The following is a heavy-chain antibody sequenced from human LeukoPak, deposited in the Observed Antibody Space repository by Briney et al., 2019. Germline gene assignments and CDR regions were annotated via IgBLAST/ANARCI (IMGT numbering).Heavy chain of an antibody. CDR3: ARTAAGYFQH. Sequence: SETLSLTCTVSGGSISSYYWSWIRQPPGKGLEWIGYIYYSGSTNYNPSLKSRVTISVDTSKNQFSLKLRSVTAADTAVYYCARTAAGYFQHWGQGTLVTVSS. CDR2: IYYSGST. V-gene: IGHV4-59*01. D-gene: IGHD6-25*01. CDR1: GGSISSYY. J-gene: IGHJ1*01.